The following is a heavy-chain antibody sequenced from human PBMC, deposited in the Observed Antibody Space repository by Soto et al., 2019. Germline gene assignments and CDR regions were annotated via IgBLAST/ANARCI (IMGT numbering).Heavy chain of an antibody. D-gene: IGHD6-19*01. Sequence: GGSLRLSCEASGFVFSTYSMNWVRQAPGKGLEWISYISSTSGTIYYADSVKGRFTIFRGNAKNSLLLQMNGLRDDDTAVYYCANQKIRFSVAGTLYGLGVWGQGTTVTVSS. CDR1: GFVFSTYS. CDR3: ANQKIRFSVAGTLYGLGV. V-gene: IGHV3-48*02. CDR2: ISSTSGTI. J-gene: IGHJ6*02.